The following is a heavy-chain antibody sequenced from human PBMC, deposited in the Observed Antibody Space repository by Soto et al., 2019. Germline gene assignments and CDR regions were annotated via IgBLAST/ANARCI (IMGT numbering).Heavy chain of an antibody. J-gene: IGHJ4*02. Sequence: SETLSPPCAVSGGSISTSNWWSWVRQPPGKGLEWIGEVYRTGSTNYNPSPESRLTISVDKSKNQFSLKLTSVTAADTAVYYCARVATAYNYDYWGQGTLVTVSS. V-gene: IGHV4-4*02. D-gene: IGHD2-21*02. CDR2: VYRTGST. CDR1: GGSISTSNW. CDR3: ARVATAYNYDY.